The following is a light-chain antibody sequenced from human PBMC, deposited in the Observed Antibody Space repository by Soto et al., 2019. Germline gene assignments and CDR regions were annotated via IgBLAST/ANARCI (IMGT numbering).Light chain of an antibody. V-gene: IGKV4-1*01. Sequence: DIVMTQSPDSLAVSLGERATINSKSSQSVLYSSNHQNYLAWYQQKPGQPPQLLIYWASTRESRVPDRFSGCVSRPDFAHSISSLQPEDVAVYYRHQYCSTPLTFGGGTKVEIK. CDR3: HQYCSTPLT. J-gene: IGKJ4*01. CDR1: QSVLYSSNHQNY. CDR2: WAS.